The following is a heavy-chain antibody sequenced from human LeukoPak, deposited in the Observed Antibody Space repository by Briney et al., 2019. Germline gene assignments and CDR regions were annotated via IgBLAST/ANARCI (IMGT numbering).Heavy chain of an antibody. J-gene: IGHJ3*02. CDR3: ARGRRYSSSWYGDAFDI. V-gene: IGHV4-4*02. D-gene: IGHD6-13*01. CDR1: GGSISSSNW. Sequence: SETLSLTCAVSGGSISSSNWWSWVRQPPGKGLEWIGEIYHSGSTNYNPSLKSRVTISVDKSKNQFSLKLSSVTAADTAVYYCARGRRYSSSWYGDAFDIWGQGTMVTVSS. CDR2: IYHSGST.